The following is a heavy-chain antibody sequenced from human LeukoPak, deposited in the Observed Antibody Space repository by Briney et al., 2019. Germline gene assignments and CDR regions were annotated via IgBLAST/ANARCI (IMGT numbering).Heavy chain of an antibody. V-gene: IGHV6-1*01. Sequence: SQTLSLTCAISGDSVSSNTPAWNWIRQSPSRGLEWLGRTYYRSKWYNDYAVSVRSRITINPDTAKNQFSLQLNSVTPEDSAVYYCARQQRGAFDYWGQGTLVTVSS. D-gene: IGHD6-13*01. CDR2: TYYRSKWYN. CDR1: GDSVSSNTPA. J-gene: IGHJ4*02. CDR3: ARQQRGAFDY.